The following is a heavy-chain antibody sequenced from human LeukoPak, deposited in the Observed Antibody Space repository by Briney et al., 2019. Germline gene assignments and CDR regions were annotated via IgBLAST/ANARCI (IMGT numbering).Heavy chain of an antibody. CDR3: AKSILGYYYDSSGSHYYGMDV. V-gene: IGHV3-23*01. J-gene: IGHJ6*02. D-gene: IGHD3-22*01. Sequence: GGSLRLSCAASGFTFSSYAMSWVRQAPGKGLEWVSAISGSGGSTYYADSVKGRFTISRDNSKNTLYLQMNSLRAEDTAVYYCAKSILGYYYDSSGSHYYGMDVWGQGTTVTVSS. CDR1: GFTFSSYA. CDR2: ISGSGGST.